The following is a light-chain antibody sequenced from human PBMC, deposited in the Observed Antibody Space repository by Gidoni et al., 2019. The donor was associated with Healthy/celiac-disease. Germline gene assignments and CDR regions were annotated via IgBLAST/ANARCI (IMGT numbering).Light chain of an antibody. CDR2: WAS. Sequence: DSVMTQSPDSMSVSPGERATINCKSSQSVLYSANNKNYLAWYQQKPGQPPKLLIYWASTRESGVPDRFSGSGSGTDFTLTISSLQAEDVAVYYCQQYYSTPQTFGQGTKVEIK. V-gene: IGKV4-1*01. CDR3: QQYYSTPQT. CDR1: QSVLYSANNKNY. J-gene: IGKJ1*01.